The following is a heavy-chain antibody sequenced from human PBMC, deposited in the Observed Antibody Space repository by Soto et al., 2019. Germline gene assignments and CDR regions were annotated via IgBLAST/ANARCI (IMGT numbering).Heavy chain of an antibody. J-gene: IGHJ6*02. V-gene: IGHV3-7*01. CDR1: GFTFSSYW. Sequence: GGSLRLSCAASGFTFSSYWMSWVRQAPGKGLEWVANIKQDGSEKYYVDSVKGRFTISRDNAKNSLYLQMNSLRAEDTAVYYCAREXWVTSLLGGYYYYGMDVWGQGTTVTVSS. CDR2: IKQDGSEK. D-gene: IGHD2-15*01. CDR3: AREXWVTSLLGGYYYYGMDV.